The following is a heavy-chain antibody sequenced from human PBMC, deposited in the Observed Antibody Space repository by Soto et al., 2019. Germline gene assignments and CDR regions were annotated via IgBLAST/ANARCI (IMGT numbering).Heavy chain of an antibody. J-gene: IGHJ4*02. CDR3: ARELIYYSSSGYAYYFDH. CDR1: GGSINSSNW. D-gene: IGHD3-22*01. Sequence: SETRSRTCAVSGGSINSSNWWSWVRQPPGKGLEWIGGSYQSGSTNYKRSLKSRGTISVDKSKKQLSLKLSSVTAADTAVSYCARELIYYSSSGYAYYFDHWGRGILVTVSS. CDR2: SYQSGST. V-gene: IGHV4-4*02.